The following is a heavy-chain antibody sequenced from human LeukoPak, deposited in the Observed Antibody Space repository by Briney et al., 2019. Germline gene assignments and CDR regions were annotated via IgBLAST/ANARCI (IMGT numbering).Heavy chain of an antibody. V-gene: IGHV1-2*07. CDR3: ARDQMSSSGRGIRFDWLDP. Sequence: ASVKPCPKASGYRFTGYFIHWVRQAPGQGLEWMGWINPNSGGTKSAHKFHGRVTFTSDTSTSTIYMDLSTLTSDDTAIYYCARDQMSSSGRGIRFDWLDPWGQGTLVTVSS. CDR2: INPNSGGT. D-gene: IGHD3-10*01. J-gene: IGHJ5*02. CDR1: GYRFTGYF.